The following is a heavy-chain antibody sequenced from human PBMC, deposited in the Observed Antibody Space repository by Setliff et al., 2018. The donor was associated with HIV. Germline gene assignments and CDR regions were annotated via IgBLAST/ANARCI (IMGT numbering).Heavy chain of an antibody. CDR2: IFYTGST. CDR3: ARQVGGGSWYLDL. Sequence: SETLSLTCSVSDDSISTINYWWGWIRQSPGKGPEWIAIIFYTGSTHYNPSLKSRVTISVDTSKNEFSLNLSSVTAADTAVYYCARQVGGGSWYLDLWGRGTLVTVSS. V-gene: IGHV4-39*01. D-gene: IGHD3-16*01. J-gene: IGHJ2*01. CDR1: DDSISTINYW.